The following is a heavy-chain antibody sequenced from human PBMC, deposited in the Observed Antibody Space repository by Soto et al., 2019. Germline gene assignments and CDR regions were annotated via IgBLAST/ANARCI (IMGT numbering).Heavy chain of an antibody. CDR1: GFPFSNHA. Sequence: PGGSLRLSCSASGFPFSNHAMHWVRQAPGKGLEYVSAINYNGGTTYYVDFVKGRFTISRDNSKNTLYLQMSSLKVEDTAMYHCVTWGGIEARNLDHWGQGTLVTVSS. V-gene: IGHV3-64D*06. CDR2: INYNGGTT. CDR3: VTWGGIEARNLDH. D-gene: IGHD6-6*01. J-gene: IGHJ4*02.